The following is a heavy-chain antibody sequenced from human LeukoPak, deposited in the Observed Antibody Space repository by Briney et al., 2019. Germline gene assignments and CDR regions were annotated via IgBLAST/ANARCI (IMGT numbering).Heavy chain of an antibody. CDR2: ISYDGSNK. CDR1: GFTFSSYA. J-gene: IGHJ4*02. D-gene: IGHD3-22*01. V-gene: IGHV3-30-3*01. Sequence: GGSLRLSCAASGFTFSSYAMHWVRQAPGKGLEWVAVISYDGSNKYYADSVKGRFTISRDNSKNTLYLQMNSLRAEDTAVYYCAKDLIPYSYYYDSSGYACWGQGTLVTVSS. CDR3: AKDLIPYSYYYDSSGYAC.